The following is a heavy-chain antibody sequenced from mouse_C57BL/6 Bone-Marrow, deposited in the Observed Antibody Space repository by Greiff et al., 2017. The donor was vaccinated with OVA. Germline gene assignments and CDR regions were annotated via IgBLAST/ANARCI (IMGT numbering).Heavy chain of an antibody. CDR3: TSGPYYFDY. CDR1: GFNIKDDY. V-gene: IGHV14-4*01. Sequence: VQLKQSGAELVRPGASVKLSCTASGFNIKDDYMHWVKQRPEQGLEWIGWIDPENGDTEYASKFQDKATITADTSSNTAYLQLSSLTSEDTAVYYCTSGPYYFDYWGQGTTLTVSS. D-gene: IGHD1-1*02. CDR2: IDPENGDT. J-gene: IGHJ2*01.